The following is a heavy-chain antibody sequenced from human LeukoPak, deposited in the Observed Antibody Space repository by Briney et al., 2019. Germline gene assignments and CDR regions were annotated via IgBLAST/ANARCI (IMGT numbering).Heavy chain of an antibody. CDR3: VREPPLTGRWYFDV. D-gene: IGHD3-9*01. V-gene: IGHV3-13*04. J-gene: IGHJ2*01. CDR2: INTAGDT. Sequence: GGSLRLSCAASRFALSRNDMHWVRQATGKSLEWFSAINTAGDTYYADSVKGRFTISRENAQNSLHLQLNSLSAGDTAVYYCVREPPLTGRWYFDVWGRGTLVTVSS. CDR1: RFALSRND.